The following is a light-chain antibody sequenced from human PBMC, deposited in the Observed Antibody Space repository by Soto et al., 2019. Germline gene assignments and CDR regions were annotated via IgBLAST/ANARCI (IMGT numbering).Light chain of an antibody. CDR2: DAY. CDR3: QQYSRSPLT. J-gene: IGKJ1*01. CDR1: QSFRGL. V-gene: IGKV3-11*01. Sequence: EVVLTQSPVTLSLSPGERATLSCRASQSFRGLLAWYQQKPGQAPRLLIYDAYNRATGIPPRFSGSGSGTDFTLTISSLEPEDFAVYYCQQYSRSPLTFGQGTKVDIK.